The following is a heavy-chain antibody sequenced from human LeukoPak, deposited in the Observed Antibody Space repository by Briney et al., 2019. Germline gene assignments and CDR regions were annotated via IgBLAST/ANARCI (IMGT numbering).Heavy chain of an antibody. Sequence: ASVRVSCKASGYTFTSYGISWVRQAPGQGLEWMGWISAYNGNTNYAQKVQGRVTMTTDTATSTAYMELRSLRSDDSAVYYCARDGAGRPHYMDVWGKGTTVTVSS. J-gene: IGHJ6*03. D-gene: IGHD3-16*01. CDR2: ISAYNGNT. CDR1: GYTFTSYG. CDR3: ARDGAGRPHYMDV. V-gene: IGHV1-18*01.